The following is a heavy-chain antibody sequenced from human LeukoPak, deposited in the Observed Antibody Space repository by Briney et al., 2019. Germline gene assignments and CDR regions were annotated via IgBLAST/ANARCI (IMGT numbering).Heavy chain of an antibody. CDR3: ARGPQYGSSDYYYYMDV. CDR1: GYTFTSYD. V-gene: IGHV1-8*01. D-gene: IGHD6-13*01. Sequence: GASVKVSCKASGYTFTSYDINWVRQATGQGLEWMGWMNPDSRNTGCAQKFQGRVTMTRNTSISTAYMELSSLRSDDTALYYCARGPQYGSSDYYYYMDVWGKGTTVTVSS. J-gene: IGHJ6*03. CDR2: MNPDSRNT.